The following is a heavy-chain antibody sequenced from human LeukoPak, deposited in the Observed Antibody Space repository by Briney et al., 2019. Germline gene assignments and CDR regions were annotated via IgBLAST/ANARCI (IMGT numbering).Heavy chain of an antibody. Sequence: GGSLRLSCAASGFTFSSFSMNWIRQAPGKGLEWISYIRGGGGIINYADSVKGRFIISRDNAKNSLYLQMNSLRAEDTAVYYCARDFGVDTAMVTPFDYWGQGTLVTVSS. CDR1: GFTFSSFS. CDR3: ARDFGVDTAMVTPFDY. CDR2: IRGGGGII. J-gene: IGHJ4*02. V-gene: IGHV3-48*04. D-gene: IGHD5-18*01.